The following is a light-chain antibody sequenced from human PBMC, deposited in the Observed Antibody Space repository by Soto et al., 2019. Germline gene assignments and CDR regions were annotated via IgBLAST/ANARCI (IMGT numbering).Light chain of an antibody. Sequence: QSALTQPASVSGSPGQSITISCTGTSSDVGGYNYVSWYQQHPGKAPKLMIYDVSNRPSGVSNRFSGSKSGNTASLTISGLQAEDEADYYCSSYTSSSTLGYVFGTGTKLPS. CDR2: DVS. CDR1: SSDVGGYNY. J-gene: IGLJ1*01. CDR3: SSYTSSSTLGYV. V-gene: IGLV2-14*01.